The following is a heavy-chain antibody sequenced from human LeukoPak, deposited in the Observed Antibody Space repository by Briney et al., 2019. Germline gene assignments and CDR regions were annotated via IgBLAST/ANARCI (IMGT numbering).Heavy chain of an antibody. D-gene: IGHD3-10*01. J-gene: IGHJ4*02. V-gene: IGHV4-4*07. Sequence: SETLSLTCTVSGGSISNYYWSWIRQPAGKGLEWIGRIYIHTSENTNYNPPLKSRVTISVDKSKNQFSLNLSSVAAADTAVYYCARDSGKLLWFGEPLGYWGQGTLVTVSS. CDR1: GGSISNYY. CDR2: IYIHTSENT. CDR3: ARDSGKLLWFGEPLGY.